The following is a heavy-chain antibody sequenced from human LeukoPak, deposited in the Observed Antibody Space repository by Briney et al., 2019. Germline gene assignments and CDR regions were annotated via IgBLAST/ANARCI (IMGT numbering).Heavy chain of an antibody. CDR1: GYTFTTYG. J-gene: IGHJ6*03. CDR2: ISAYNGNT. V-gene: IGHV1-18*01. D-gene: IGHD3-10*01. CDR3: ARVTGSYYPLSYYYYYYMDV. Sequence: ASVKVSCKASGYTFTTYGISWVRQAPGQGLEWMGWISAYNGNTNYAQKLQGRVTMTTDTSTSTAYMELRSLRSDDTAVYYCARVTGSYYPLSYYYYYYMDVWGKGTTVTVSS.